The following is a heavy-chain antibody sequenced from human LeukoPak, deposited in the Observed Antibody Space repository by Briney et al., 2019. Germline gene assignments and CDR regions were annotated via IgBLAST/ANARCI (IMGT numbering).Heavy chain of an antibody. CDR1: GGSISSSNW. Sequence: SGTLSLTCAVSGGSISSSNWWSWVRQPPGKGLEWIGEIYHSGSTNYNPSLKSRVTISVDKSKNQFSLKLSSVTAADTAVYYCARVSSTVTTRHVFDYWGQGTLVAVSS. J-gene: IGHJ4*02. CDR3: ARVSSTVTTRHVFDY. V-gene: IGHV4-4*02. D-gene: IGHD4-17*01. CDR2: IYHSGST.